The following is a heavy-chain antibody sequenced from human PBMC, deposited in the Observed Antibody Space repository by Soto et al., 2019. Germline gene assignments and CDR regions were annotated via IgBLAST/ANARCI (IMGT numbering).Heavy chain of an antibody. Sequence: QVQLVESGGGVVQPGRSLRLSCAASGFTFSSYAMHWVRQAPGKGLEWVAVISYDGSNKYYADSVKGRFTISRDNSKNTLYLQMNSLRAEDTAVYYCARDLRRLELRPDYYYYYYGMDVWGQGTTVTVSS. J-gene: IGHJ6*02. CDR1: GFTFSSYA. CDR2: ISYDGSNK. CDR3: ARDLRRLELRPDYYYYYYGMDV. V-gene: IGHV3-30-3*01. D-gene: IGHD1-7*01.